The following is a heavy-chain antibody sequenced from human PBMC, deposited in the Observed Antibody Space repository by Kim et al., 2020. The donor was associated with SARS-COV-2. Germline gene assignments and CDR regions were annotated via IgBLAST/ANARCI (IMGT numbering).Heavy chain of an antibody. CDR2: ISYDGSNK. J-gene: IGHJ4*02. Sequence: GGSLRLSCAASGFTFSSYGMHWVRQAPGKGLEWVAVISYDGSNKYYADSVKGRFTISRDNSKNTLYLQMNSLRAEDTAVYYCAKLGSPEGFGDPFDYWGQGTLVTVSS. CDR3: AKLGSPEGFGDPFDY. CDR1: GFTFSSYG. D-gene: IGHD3-10*01. V-gene: IGHV3-30*18.